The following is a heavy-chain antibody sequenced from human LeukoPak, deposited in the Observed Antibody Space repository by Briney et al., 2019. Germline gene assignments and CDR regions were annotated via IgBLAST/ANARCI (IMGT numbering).Heavy chain of an antibody. V-gene: IGHV3-23*01. CDR3: AKKYGVTVYGSGLNYFDY. CDR1: GFSFSSYA. D-gene: IGHD6-19*01. CDR2: IGGSGSRT. Sequence: GGSLRLSCAASGFSFSSYAMSWVRQAPGKSLEWVSGIGGSGSRTYYADSVKGRFTISRDNSKNTLYLQMNSLRAEDTAIYYCAKKYGVTVYGSGLNYFDYWGQGTLVTVSS. J-gene: IGHJ4*02.